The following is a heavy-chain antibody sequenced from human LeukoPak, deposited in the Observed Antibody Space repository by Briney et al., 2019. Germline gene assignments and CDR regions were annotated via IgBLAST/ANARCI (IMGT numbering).Heavy chain of an antibody. CDR1: GFTSSSWW. J-gene: IGHJ6*02. Sequence: GGSLRLSCAASGFTSSSWWMTWVRQAPGKGLEWVANIKPDGSGQYYVDSVKGRFTFSRDNAKNSVYLQMNSLRADDTAVYYCARTGVRYAMDVWGQGTTVTVSS. V-gene: IGHV3-7*04. CDR3: ARTGVRYAMDV. D-gene: IGHD2-21*01. CDR2: IKPDGSGQ.